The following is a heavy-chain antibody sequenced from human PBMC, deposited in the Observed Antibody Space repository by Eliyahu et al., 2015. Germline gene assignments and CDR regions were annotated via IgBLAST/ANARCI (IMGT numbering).Heavy chain of an antibody. Sequence: QVQLQQWGAGLLKPSETLSLTXAVYGGSFXGYYWXWXRQPPGKGLEWIGEINHRGSTNYNPSLKSRVTISVDTSKNQFSLKLXSVTAADTAVYYCAGEGFCSGGSCDSFYYYYGMDVWGQGTTVTVSS. CDR1: GGSFXGYY. D-gene: IGHD2-15*01. J-gene: IGHJ6*02. CDR3: AGEGFCSGGSCDSFYYYYGMDV. V-gene: IGHV4-34*01. CDR2: INHRGST.